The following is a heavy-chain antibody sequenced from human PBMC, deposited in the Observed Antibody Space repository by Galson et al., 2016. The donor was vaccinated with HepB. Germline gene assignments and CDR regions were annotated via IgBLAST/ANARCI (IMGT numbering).Heavy chain of an antibody. CDR2: IIPMFNTA. D-gene: IGHD2-8*01. CDR3: ARDMRVVSMDYYYHAMEV. Sequence: SVKVSCKASGGTFSNYAISWVRQAPGQGLEWMGGIIPMFNTAAYAQKFQDRITIIADESTSTAYMELSSLRSEDTAVYYCARDMRVVSMDYYYHAMEVWGQGTTVTVSS. V-gene: IGHV1-69*13. CDR1: GGTFSNYA. J-gene: IGHJ6*02.